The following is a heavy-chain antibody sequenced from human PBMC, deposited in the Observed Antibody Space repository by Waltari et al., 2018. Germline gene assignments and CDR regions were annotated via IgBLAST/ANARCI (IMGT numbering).Heavy chain of an antibody. CDR3: ARLYCSRGCYMDV. V-gene: IGHV4-34*01. D-gene: IGHD2-2*01. Sequence: QVQLQQWGAGLLKPSETLSLTCAVYGGSFSGYYWSWIRQPPGKGLEWIGEINHSGSTNYTPSLKSRVTISVDTSKNQFSLKLSSVTAADTAVYYCARLYCSRGCYMDVWGKGTTVTVSS. CDR1: GGSFSGYY. CDR2: INHSGST. J-gene: IGHJ6*03.